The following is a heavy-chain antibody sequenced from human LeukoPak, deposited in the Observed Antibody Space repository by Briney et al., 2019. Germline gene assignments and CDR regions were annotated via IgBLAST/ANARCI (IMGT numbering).Heavy chain of an antibody. Sequence: GGSLRLSCSASGFTFSSYDMHWVRQATGKGLEWVSAIGTAGDTYYPGSVKGRFTISRENAKNSLYLQMNSLRAGDTAVYYCARGEPSDSSGWSSFDYWGQGTLVTVSS. D-gene: IGHD6-19*01. CDR3: ARGEPSDSSGWSSFDY. CDR1: GFTFSSYD. CDR2: IGTAGDT. V-gene: IGHV3-13*01. J-gene: IGHJ4*02.